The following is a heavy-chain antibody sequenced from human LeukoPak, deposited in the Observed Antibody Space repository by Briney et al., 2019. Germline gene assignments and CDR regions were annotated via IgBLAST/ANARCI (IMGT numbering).Heavy chain of an antibody. V-gene: IGHV4-59*01. CDR2: IYYRGST. D-gene: IGHD3-22*01. CDR1: GGSISSDY. J-gene: IGHJ4*02. CDR3: ARLSGYSSGHYYSDY. Sequence: SETLSLTCTVSGGSISSDYWSWIRQPPGKGLEWIGYIYYRGSTNYNPSLKGRVTISVDTSKNQFSLKLSSVTAADTAVYYCARLSGYSSGHYYSDYWGQGTLVTVSS.